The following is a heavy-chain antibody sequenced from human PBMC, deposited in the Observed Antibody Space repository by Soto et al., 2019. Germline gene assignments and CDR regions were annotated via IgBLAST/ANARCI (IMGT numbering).Heavy chain of an antibody. J-gene: IGHJ4*02. CDR2: IFHDGNT. CDR3: ERHEGWTGPDQ. V-gene: IGHV4-4*02. CDR1: GASIGSGGW. D-gene: IGHD2-8*02. Sequence: SETLSLTCAVSGASIGSGGWWSWVRQPPGKGLEWIAEIFHDGNTNYSPSLKSRVTISVDKSQNQFSLNVYSVTAADTAVYYCERHEGWTGPDQWGQGTLVTVYS.